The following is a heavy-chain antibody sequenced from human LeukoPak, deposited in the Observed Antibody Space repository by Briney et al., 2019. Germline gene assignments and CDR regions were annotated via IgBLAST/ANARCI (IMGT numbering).Heavy chain of an antibody. CDR1: GFTFDDYA. CDR2: ISWNSGSI. CDR3: AKDDSSGCIDY. V-gene: IGHV3-9*01. Sequence: GGSLRLSCAASGFTFDDYAMHWVRQAPGKGLEWASGISWNSGSIGYADSVKGRFTISRDNAKNSLYLQMNSLRAEDTALYYCAKDDSSGCIDYWGQGTLVTVSS. D-gene: IGHD6-19*01. J-gene: IGHJ4*02.